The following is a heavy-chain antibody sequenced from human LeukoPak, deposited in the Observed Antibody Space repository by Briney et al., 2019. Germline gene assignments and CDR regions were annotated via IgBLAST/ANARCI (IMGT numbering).Heavy chain of an antibody. D-gene: IGHD4/OR15-4a*01. CDR2: IYYSGST. J-gene: IGHJ3*02. CDR3: ARGRRLKLTADAFDI. CDR1: GGSISSSSYY. Sequence: SETLSLTCTVSGGSISSSSYYWGWIRQPPGKGLEWIGSIYYSGSTYYNPSLKSRVTISVDTSKNQFSLKPSSVTAADTAVYYCARGRRLKLTADAFDIWGQGTMVTVSS. V-gene: IGHV4-39*07.